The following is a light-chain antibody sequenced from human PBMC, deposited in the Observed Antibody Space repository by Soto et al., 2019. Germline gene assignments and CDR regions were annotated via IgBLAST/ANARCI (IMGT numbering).Light chain of an antibody. J-gene: IGLJ2*01. Sequence: QSVLTQPASVSGSPGQSITISCTGTSSDVGGYNYVSWYQQHPGKAPKLMIYDVSNRPSGVSNRFSGSKSGNTASLTISGLQAEDDADYYCSSYTSSSRVVFGGGTKLTVL. CDR2: DVS. V-gene: IGLV2-14*01. CDR3: SSYTSSSRVV. CDR1: SSDVGGYNY.